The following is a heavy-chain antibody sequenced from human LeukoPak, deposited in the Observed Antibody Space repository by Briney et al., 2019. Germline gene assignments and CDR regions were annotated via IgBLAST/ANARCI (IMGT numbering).Heavy chain of an antibody. Sequence: PPETLSLTCAVSGYSISSGYYWGWIRQPPGRGLEWIGTIYHGGSTYYNPSLTSRVTISVDTSKNQLSLKLTSVTAADTAVYYCARYSRNGVDEIGFWGQGTLVTVSS. CDR3: ARYSRNGVDEIGF. J-gene: IGHJ4*02. V-gene: IGHV4-38-2*01. CDR1: GYSISSGYY. CDR2: IYHGGST. D-gene: IGHD5-12*01.